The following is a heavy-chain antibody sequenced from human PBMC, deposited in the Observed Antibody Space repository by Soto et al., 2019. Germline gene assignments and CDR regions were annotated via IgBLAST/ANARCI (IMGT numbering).Heavy chain of an antibody. Sequence: QVQLQESGPGLMKPSETLSLTCTVSGGSVSGYYWTWIRQPPGEGLEWIGYIYYTGATNYNPSLKSRVIISIDTSKNQFSLKLSSVTAADTAVYYCARGGGAIPSYYYGMDVWGQGTTVTVAS. CDR2: IYYTGAT. D-gene: IGHD3-10*01. CDR3: ARGGGAIPSYYYGMDV. CDR1: GGSVSGYY. J-gene: IGHJ6*02. V-gene: IGHV4-59*02.